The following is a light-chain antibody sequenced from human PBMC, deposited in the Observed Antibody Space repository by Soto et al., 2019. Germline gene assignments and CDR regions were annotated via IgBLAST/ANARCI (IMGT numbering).Light chain of an antibody. CDR3: SSYTASTTLG. J-gene: IGLJ2*01. CDR2: EVS. CDR1: SSDVGGYKY. Sequence: QSALTQPASVSGSLGQSITISCTGTSSDVGGYKYVSWYQQHPGKAPKLLIYEVSDRPSGVSNRFSGSKSGNTASLTISGLQAEDEADYYCSSYTASTTLGFGGGTKLTVL. V-gene: IGLV2-14*01.